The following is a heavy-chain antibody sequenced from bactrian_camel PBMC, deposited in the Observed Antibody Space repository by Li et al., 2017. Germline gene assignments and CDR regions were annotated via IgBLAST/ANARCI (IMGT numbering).Heavy chain of an antibody. V-gene: IGHV3S67*01. J-gene: IGHJ6*01. CDR3: AAAPETLWVRVADFGY. D-gene: IGHD3*01. CDR2: IDSGGKT. Sequence: DVQLVESGGASVQRGGSLRLSCAATGYTRSRFCMAWFRQAPGKEREGVAGIDSGGKTNYAVSVKGRFTISKDNAKKTLYLQMNSLKPEDTAMYYCAAAPETLWVRVADFGYWGQGTQVTVS. CDR1: GYTRSRFC.